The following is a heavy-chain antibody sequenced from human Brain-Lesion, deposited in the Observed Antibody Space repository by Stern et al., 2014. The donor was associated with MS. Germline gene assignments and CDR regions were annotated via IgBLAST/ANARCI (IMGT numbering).Heavy chain of an antibody. J-gene: IGHJ5*02. CDR2: ISAYTGNT. Sequence: QVQLVQSGGEVKKPGASVKVSCKASGYTFTTYGISWVRQAPGQGLEWMGWISAYTGNTNYAQNFQGRVTMTTDTATSTAYMDLRSLRPDDTAIYYCARRVYGDYAAYQDLWGQGTPVTVSS. CDR1: GYTFTTYG. D-gene: IGHD4-17*01. V-gene: IGHV1-18*04. CDR3: ARRVYGDYAAYQDL.